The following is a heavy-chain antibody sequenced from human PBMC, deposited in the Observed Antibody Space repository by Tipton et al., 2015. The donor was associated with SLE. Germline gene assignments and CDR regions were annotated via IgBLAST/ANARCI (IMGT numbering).Heavy chain of an antibody. D-gene: IGHD6-19*01. Sequence: LRLSCTVSGGSISSGSYYWSWIRQPAGKGLEWIGYIYTSGSTNYNPSLKSRVTISVDTSKNQFSLKLSSVTAADTAVYYCARGRGVAAIFDYWGQGTLVTVSS. J-gene: IGHJ4*02. V-gene: IGHV4-61*09. CDR3: ARGRGVAAIFDY. CDR2: IYTSGST. CDR1: GGSISSGSYY.